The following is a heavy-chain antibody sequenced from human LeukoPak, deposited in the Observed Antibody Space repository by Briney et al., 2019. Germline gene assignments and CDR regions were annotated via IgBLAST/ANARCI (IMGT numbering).Heavy chain of an antibody. CDR1: GYSFTSYW. V-gene: IGHV5-51*01. CDR3: ARHCSSTSCANAFDI. CDR2: IYPGDSDT. Sequence: GESLKISCKGSGYSFTSYWIGWVRQMPGQGLELMGIIYPGDSDTRYSPSFQGQVTISADKSISTAYLQWSSLKASDTAMYYCARHCSSTSCANAFDIWGQGTMVTVSS. D-gene: IGHD2-2*01. J-gene: IGHJ3*02.